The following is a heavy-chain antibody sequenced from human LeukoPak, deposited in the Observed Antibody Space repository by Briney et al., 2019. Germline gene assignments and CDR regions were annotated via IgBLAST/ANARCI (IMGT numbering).Heavy chain of an antibody. Sequence: PGGSLRLSCTASGFSINSYGMHWVRQAPGKGLEWVAVIWYDGSNENYADSVKGRFTISRDNSKNTLYLQMNNLRAEDTAVYYCAKDYYDSSGYHGSAGYFDYWGQGALVTVSS. J-gene: IGHJ4*02. CDR2: IWYDGSNE. CDR1: GFSINSYG. V-gene: IGHV3-33*06. CDR3: AKDYYDSSGYHGSAGYFDY. D-gene: IGHD3-22*01.